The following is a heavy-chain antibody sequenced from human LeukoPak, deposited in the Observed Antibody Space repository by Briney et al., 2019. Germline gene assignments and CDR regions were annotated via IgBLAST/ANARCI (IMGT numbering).Heavy chain of an antibody. CDR2: IFPIFGTA. V-gene: IGHV1-69*13. Sequence: SVKVSCKDSGGTFSRYAISWVRQAPGQGRGWMGRIFPIFGTANYAQKFQVRVTITADESTSTAYMELSSLRSEDTAVYYCAREGDCSSTSCPPYNRFYPWGQGTLVTVSS. D-gene: IGHD2-2*01. CDR1: GGTFSRYA. J-gene: IGHJ5*02. CDR3: AREGDCSSTSCPPYNRFYP.